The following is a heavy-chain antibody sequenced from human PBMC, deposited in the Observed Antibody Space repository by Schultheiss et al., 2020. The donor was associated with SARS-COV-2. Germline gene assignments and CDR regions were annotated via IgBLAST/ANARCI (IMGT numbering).Heavy chain of an antibody. CDR2: SYYSGST. CDR3: ARESMVQGVGYYFDY. V-gene: IGHV4-30-4*01. Sequence: TLSLTCTVSGGSISSGGYYWSWIRQPPGKGLEWIGYSYYSGSTYYNPSLKSRVTISVDKSKNQFSLKLSSVTAADTAVYYCARESMVQGVGYYFDYWGQGTLVTVSS. D-gene: IGHD3-10*01. J-gene: IGHJ4*02. CDR1: GGSISSGGYY.